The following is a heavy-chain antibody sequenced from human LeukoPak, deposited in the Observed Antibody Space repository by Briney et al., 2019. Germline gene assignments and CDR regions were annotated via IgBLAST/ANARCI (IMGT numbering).Heavy chain of an antibody. CDR1: GYTFTGYY. Sequence: GASVKVSCKASGYTFTGYYMHWVRQAPGQGLEWMGWINPNSGGTNYAQKFQGRVTMTRDTSISTAYMELSRLRSDDTAVYYCARAHVYGDYEGGDASDIWGQGTMVTVSS. J-gene: IGHJ3*02. CDR3: ARAHVYGDYEGGDASDI. CDR2: INPNSGGT. V-gene: IGHV1-2*02. D-gene: IGHD4-17*01.